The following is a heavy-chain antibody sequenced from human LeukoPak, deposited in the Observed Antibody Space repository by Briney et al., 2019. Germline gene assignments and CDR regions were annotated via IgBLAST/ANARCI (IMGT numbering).Heavy chain of an antibody. J-gene: IGHJ5*02. D-gene: IGHD6-19*01. Sequence: SETLSLTCTVSGGSISTNSWSWIRQPPGKGLEWIGHIYNSGSANYNPSLKSRVTISVDTSKNQFTLRLSSVTAADTAVYYCARSHSSGWSKFDPWGQGTLVTISS. CDR2: IYNSGSA. V-gene: IGHV4-59*01. CDR3: ARSHSSGWSKFDP. CDR1: GGSISTNS.